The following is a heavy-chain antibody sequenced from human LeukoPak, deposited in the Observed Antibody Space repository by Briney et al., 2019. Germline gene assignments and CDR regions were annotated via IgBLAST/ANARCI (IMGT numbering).Heavy chain of an antibody. J-gene: IGHJ6*02. V-gene: IGHV3-21*01. CDR3: ARFSSSSYQYYYYYYGMDV. Sequence: GGSLRLSCAASGFTFSSYSMNWVRQAPGKGLEWVSSISSSSSYIYYADSVKGRFTISRDNAKNSLYLQMNSLRAEDTAVYYCARFSSSSYQYYYYYYGMDVWGQGTTVTVSS. CDR2: ISSSSSYI. CDR1: GFTFSSYS. D-gene: IGHD6-13*01.